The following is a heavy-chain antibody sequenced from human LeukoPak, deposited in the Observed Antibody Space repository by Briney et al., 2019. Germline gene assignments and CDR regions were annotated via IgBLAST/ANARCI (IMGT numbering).Heavy chain of an antibody. CDR2: IIPIFGTA. CDR3: ARDGDCSGSSCPEYFQH. J-gene: IGHJ1*01. Sequence: SVKVSCKASGGTFSSYAISWVRQAPGQGLEWMGGIIPIFGTANYAQKFQGRVTITTDESTSTAYMELSSLRSEDTAVYYCARDGDCSGSSCPEYFQHWGQGTLVTVSS. D-gene: IGHD2-15*01. CDR1: GGTFSSYA. V-gene: IGHV1-69*05.